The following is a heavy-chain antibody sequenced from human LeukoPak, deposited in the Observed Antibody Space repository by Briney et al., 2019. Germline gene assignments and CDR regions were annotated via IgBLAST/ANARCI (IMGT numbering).Heavy chain of an antibody. CDR2: IYPGDSDT. V-gene: IGHV5-51*01. CDR1: GYSFISYW. D-gene: IGHD4-23*01. J-gene: IGHJ4*02. CDR3: ARVTTVVTPNFFDY. Sequence: GESLKIFCKGSGYSFISYWIGWVRQMPGKGLEWMGIIYPGDSDTRYSPSFQGQVTISADKSISTAYLQWSSLKASDTAMYYCARVTTVVTPNFFDYWGQGTLVTVSS.